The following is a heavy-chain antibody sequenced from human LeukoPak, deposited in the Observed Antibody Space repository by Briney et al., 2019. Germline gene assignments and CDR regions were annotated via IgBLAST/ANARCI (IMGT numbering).Heavy chain of an antibody. V-gene: IGHV1-69*04. CDR3: ARVPGIAAAGTRLDY. D-gene: IGHD6-13*01. J-gene: IGHJ4*02. Sequence: SVKVSCKASGGTFSSYAISWVRQAPGQGLEWMGRIIPILGIANYAQKFQGRVTITVGKSTSTAYMELSSLRSEDTAVYYCARVPGIAAAGTRLDYWGQGTLVTVSS. CDR1: GGTFSSYA. CDR2: IIPILGIA.